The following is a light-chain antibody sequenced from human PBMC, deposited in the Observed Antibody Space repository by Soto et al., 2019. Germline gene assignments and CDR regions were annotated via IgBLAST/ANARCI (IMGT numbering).Light chain of an antibody. J-gene: IGLJ3*02. CDR1: SSNIGSNS. CDR3: AALDTSLKVV. V-gene: IGLV1-44*01. CDR2: NNN. Sequence: QSVLTQPPSVFATPGQRGTISCSGCSSNIGSNSVNWYQQVPEITPTLLIYNNNQPPSGVPDRFSGSKSGTSASLAISGLQSEDEADFYCAALDTSLKVVFGGGTKVTVL.